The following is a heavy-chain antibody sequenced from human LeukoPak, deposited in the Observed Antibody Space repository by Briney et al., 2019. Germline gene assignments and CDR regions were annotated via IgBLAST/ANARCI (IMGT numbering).Heavy chain of an antibody. J-gene: IGHJ4*02. D-gene: IGHD2-2*01. Sequence: GASVKVSCKASGYTFTGYYMHWVRQAPGQGFEWMGWINPNSGDTNYTQKFQGRVTMTRDTSISTAHMELSRLRSDDTAVYYCARANPPHCSSTTCLFDYWGQGTLVTVSS. CDR3: ARANPPHCSSTTCLFDY. CDR1: GYTFTGYY. CDR2: INPNSGDT. V-gene: IGHV1-2*02.